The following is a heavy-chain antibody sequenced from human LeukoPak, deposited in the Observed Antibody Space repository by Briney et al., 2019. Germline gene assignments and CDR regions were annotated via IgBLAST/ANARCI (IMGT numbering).Heavy chain of an antibody. J-gene: IGHJ4*02. CDR2: IYYSGST. CDR1: GGSISSYY. CDR3: ARDEGGSGSYSHY. V-gene: IGHV4-39*07. Sequence: TSETLSLTCTVSGGSISSYYWGWIRQPPGKGLEWIGSIYYSGSTYYNSSLKSRLSISVDRTKNQFSLKLSSVTAADTAVYYCARDEGGSGSYSHYWGQGTLVTVSS. D-gene: IGHD3-10*01.